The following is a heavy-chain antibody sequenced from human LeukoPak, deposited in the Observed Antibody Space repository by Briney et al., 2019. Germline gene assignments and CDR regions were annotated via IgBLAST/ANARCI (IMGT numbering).Heavy chain of an antibody. V-gene: IGHV4-39*07. J-gene: IGHJ3*02. CDR1: GGSISSTGTGSY. Sequence: SETLSLTCTVSGGSISSTGTGSYWAWIRQPPGKGLEWIGTIYYSGRTYYNPSLKSRVTISVDMSKNQFSLKLSSVTAADTAVYYCAKDPSHYDSSGYYYWAFDIWGQGTMVTVSS. D-gene: IGHD3-22*01. CDR3: AKDPSHYDSSGYYYWAFDI. CDR2: IYYSGRT.